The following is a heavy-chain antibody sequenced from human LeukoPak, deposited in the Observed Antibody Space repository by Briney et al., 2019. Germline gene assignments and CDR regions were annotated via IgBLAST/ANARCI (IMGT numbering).Heavy chain of an antibody. D-gene: IGHD5-18*01. CDR2: INHSGST. CDR1: GGSFSGYY. J-gene: IGHJ6*03. CDR3: ARHGRSGYSYGYDYYYYYMDV. V-gene: IGHV4-34*01. Sequence: PSETLSLTCAVYGGSFSGYYWSWIRQPPGKGLEWIGEINHSGSTNYNPSLKSRVTISVDTSKNQFSLKLSSVTAADTAVYYCARHGRSGYSYGYDYYYYYMDVWGKGTTVTISS.